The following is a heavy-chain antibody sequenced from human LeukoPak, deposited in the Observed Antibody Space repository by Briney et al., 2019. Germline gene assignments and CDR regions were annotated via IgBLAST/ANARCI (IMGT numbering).Heavy chain of an antibody. CDR2: INPNSGGT. V-gene: IGHV1-2*02. J-gene: IGHJ4*02. D-gene: IGHD3-9*01. CDR3: ARHRGILTGYRFNY. Sequence: ASVKVSCKASGYTFTGYYMHWVRQAPGQGLEWMGWINPNSGGTNYAQKFQGRVTMTRDTSISTAYMELSRLRSDDTAVYYCARHRGILTGYRFNYWGQGTLVTVSS. CDR1: GYTFTGYY.